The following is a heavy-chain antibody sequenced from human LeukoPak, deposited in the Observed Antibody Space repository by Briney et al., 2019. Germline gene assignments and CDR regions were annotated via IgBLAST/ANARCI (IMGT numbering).Heavy chain of an antibody. D-gene: IGHD3-3*01. Sequence: SETLSLTCAVYGGSFSGYYWSWIRQSPGKGLEWIGQIYHTGSTNYNPSLKSRVTILVDRSKNQFSLKLSSVTAADTAVYYCARDDFGVALGGHWGMGTSVIVSS. J-gene: IGHJ6*04. CDR3: ARDDFGVALGGH. CDR1: GGSFSGYY. CDR2: IYHTGST. V-gene: IGHV4-34*01.